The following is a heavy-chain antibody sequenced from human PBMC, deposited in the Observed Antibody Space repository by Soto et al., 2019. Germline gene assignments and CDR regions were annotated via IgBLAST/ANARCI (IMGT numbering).Heavy chain of an antibody. D-gene: IGHD2-8*02. V-gene: IGHV3-53*01. Sequence: PGGSLRLSCTASGLTVKNNYMSWVRLVPGKGLECVSLLHNGGNTYYADSVKGRFTISRDDSKNTLYLQMNGLRAEDTAVYYCARSPGGSGANYFDYWGLGTLVTLSS. CDR3: ARSPGGSGANYFDY. J-gene: IGHJ4*02. CDR1: GLTVKNNY. CDR2: LHNGGNT.